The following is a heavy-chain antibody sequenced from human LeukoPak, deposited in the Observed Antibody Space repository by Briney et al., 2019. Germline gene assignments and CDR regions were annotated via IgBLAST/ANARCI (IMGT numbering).Heavy chain of an antibody. CDR2: ISGSGGGT. CDR1: GFTFSNYA. CDR3: AKVRGPQTGAFDY. Sequence: GGSLRLSCAASGFTFSNYAVTWVRQAPGEGLEWVSAISGSGGGTYYADSVKGRFTISRDNSKNTLYLQMNSLRAEDTAIYYCAKVRGPQTGAFDYWGQGTLVTVSS. J-gene: IGHJ4*02. V-gene: IGHV3-23*01. D-gene: IGHD7-27*01.